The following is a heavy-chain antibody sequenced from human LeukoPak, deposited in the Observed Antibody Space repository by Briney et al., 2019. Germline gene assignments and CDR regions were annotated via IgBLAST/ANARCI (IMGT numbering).Heavy chain of an antibody. J-gene: IGHJ4*02. CDR1: GFTFSSYG. V-gene: IGHV3-74*01. Sequence: PGGSLRLSCAASGFTFSSYGMYWVRQVPGKGLVWVSRIHSDGSYTNYADSVKGRFTISRDNAKNTLYLQMNSLRAEDTAVYYCAREPTVATIDYWGQGTLVTVSS. CDR3: AREPTVATIDY. D-gene: IGHD5-12*01. CDR2: IHSDGSYT.